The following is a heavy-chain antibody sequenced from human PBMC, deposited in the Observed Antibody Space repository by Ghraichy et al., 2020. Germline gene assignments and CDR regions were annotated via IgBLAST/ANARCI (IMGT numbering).Heavy chain of an antibody. CDR2: INRDGSEK. Sequence: GGSLRLSCAASGFSFSAHWMTWVRQAPGKGLEWVASINRDGSEKYDVDSVRGRFTISRDNAKNSLFLQMSSLRAEDTAVYYCARDVDSNLDYWGQRTLVTVSS. D-gene: IGHD4-11*01. CDR3: ARDVDSNLDY. CDR1: GFSFSAHW. V-gene: IGHV3-7*01. J-gene: IGHJ4*02.